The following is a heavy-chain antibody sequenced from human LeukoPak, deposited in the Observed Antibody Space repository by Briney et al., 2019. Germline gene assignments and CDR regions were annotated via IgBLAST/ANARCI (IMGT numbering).Heavy chain of an antibody. CDR3: AIMHPYYDGNGYWVQ. Sequence: GESLRLSCAASGFTFSSYAISWVRQAPGKGLEWVSGISVSGGSTAYADSVKGRFTISRDNPRNTLHMQMNSLRAEDTALYYCAIMHPYYDGNGYWVQWGQGTLVTVSS. CDR2: ISVSGGST. V-gene: IGHV3-23*01. CDR1: GFTFSSYA. D-gene: IGHD3-22*01. J-gene: IGHJ4*02.